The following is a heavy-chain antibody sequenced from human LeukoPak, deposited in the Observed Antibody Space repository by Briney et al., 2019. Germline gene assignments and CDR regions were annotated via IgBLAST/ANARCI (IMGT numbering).Heavy chain of an antibody. J-gene: IGHJ4*02. CDR2: IKQDGSEK. CDR3: ARARAISSWYEGTRFDY. Sequence: GGSLRLSCAASGSTFSSYWMSWVRQTPGKGLEWVANIKQDGSEKYYVDSVKGRFTISRDNAKNSLYLQMNSLRAEDTAVYYCARARAISSWYEGTRFDYWGQGTLVTVSS. V-gene: IGHV3-7*01. CDR1: GSTFSSYW. D-gene: IGHD6-13*01.